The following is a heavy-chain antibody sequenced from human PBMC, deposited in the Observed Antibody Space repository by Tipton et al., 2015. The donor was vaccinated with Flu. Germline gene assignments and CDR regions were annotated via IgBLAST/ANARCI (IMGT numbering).Heavy chain of an antibody. Sequence: LRLSCAVYGGSFSGYYYWSWIRQPPGKGLEWIGEINHSGSTNYNPSLKGRISISGDTSKNQFSLKLTSVTAADTAVYYCAFKMATIFGIWESVDYWGQGSLVTVSS. J-gene: IGHJ4*02. CDR3: AFKMATIFGIWESVDY. CDR1: GGSFSGYYY. V-gene: IGHV4-34*01. CDR2: INHSGST. D-gene: IGHD5-24*01.